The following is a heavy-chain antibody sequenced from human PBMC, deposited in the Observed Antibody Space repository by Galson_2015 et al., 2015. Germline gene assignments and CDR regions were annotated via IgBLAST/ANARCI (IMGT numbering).Heavy chain of an antibody. CDR1: GYTFTSYA. CDR2: INAGNGNT. D-gene: IGHD3-3*01. J-gene: IGHJ5*02. V-gene: IGHV1-3*01. CDR3: ARDHIGVVKFPWDWFDP. Sequence: SVKVSCKASGYTFTSYAMHWVRQAPGQRLEWMGRINAGNGNTKYSQKFQGRVTITRDTSASTAYMELSSLRSEDTAVYYCARDHIGVVKFPWDWFDPWGQGTLVTVSS.